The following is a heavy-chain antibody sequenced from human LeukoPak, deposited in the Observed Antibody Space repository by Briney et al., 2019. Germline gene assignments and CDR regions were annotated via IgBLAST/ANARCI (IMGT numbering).Heavy chain of an antibody. CDR3: ARDRGSQPFIDY. Sequence: SETLSLTCTVSGGSIDTYYRNWIRHPPGKGLEWIGYVFHTGSTNYNPSLKSRVTISVDTSKNQFSLKLSSVTAADTAVYYCARDRGSQPFIDYWGQGTLVTVSS. V-gene: IGHV4-59*01. CDR1: GGSIDTYY. D-gene: IGHD1-26*01. CDR2: VFHTGST. J-gene: IGHJ4*02.